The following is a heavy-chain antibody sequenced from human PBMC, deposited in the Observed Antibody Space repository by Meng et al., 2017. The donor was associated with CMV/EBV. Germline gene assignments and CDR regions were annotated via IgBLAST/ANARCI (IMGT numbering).Heavy chain of an antibody. CDR2: IYYSGST. J-gene: IGHJ4*02. Sequence: GGYYWSWIRQHPGKGLEWIGYIYYSGSTYYNPSLKSRVTISVDTSKNQFSLKLSSVTAADTAVYYCARVKGSFHCSGGSCSPYYFDYWGQGTLVTVSS. CDR3: ARVKGSFHCSGGSCSPYYFDY. D-gene: IGHD2-15*01. CDR1: GGYY. V-gene: IGHV4-31*02.